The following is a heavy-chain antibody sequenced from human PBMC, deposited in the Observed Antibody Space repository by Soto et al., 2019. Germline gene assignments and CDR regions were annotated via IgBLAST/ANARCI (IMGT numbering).Heavy chain of an antibody. CDR2: IYWDDDK. Sequence: QITLKESGPPLVKPTQTLTLTCTFSGFSLSTSGVGVGCIRQPPGKAREWLALIYWDDDKRYSPSLTSRLTITKDNSKNHVVLTMTNMVPVDTATYYCAHLQYYDILTGYYTGSWFDLWGQGTLVTVFS. CDR3: AHLQYYDILTGYYTGSWFDL. CDR1: GFSLSTSGVG. J-gene: IGHJ5*02. V-gene: IGHV2-5*02. D-gene: IGHD3-9*01.